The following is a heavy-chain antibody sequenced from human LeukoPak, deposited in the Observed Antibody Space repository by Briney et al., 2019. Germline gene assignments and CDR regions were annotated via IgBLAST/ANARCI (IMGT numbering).Heavy chain of an antibody. D-gene: IGHD2-21*02. J-gene: IGHJ4*02. V-gene: IGHV4-59*08. CDR3: ARHHTLAYCGGDCYRLRYYFDY. CDR1: GGSISSYY. CDR2: IYYSGST. Sequence: SETLFLTCTVSGGSISSYYWSWIRQPPGKGLEWIGYIYYSGSTNYNPSLKSRVTISVDTSKNQFSLKLSSVTAADTAVYYCARHHTLAYCGGDCYRLRYYFDYWGQGTLVTVSS.